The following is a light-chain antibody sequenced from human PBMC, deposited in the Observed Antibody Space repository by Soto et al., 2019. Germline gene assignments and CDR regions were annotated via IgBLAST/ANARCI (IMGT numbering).Light chain of an antibody. V-gene: IGLV1-44*01. CDR1: SSNIGTIS. Sequence: QSVLTQPHSASGTPGQRVTIFCPGTSSNIGTISVHWFQQLPGTAPKLLISTTNQRPSGVPERFSGSKSGTSASLAISGLQSEDEADYYCAAWDDSLNGHVFRTGTKVTVL. J-gene: IGLJ1*01. CDR3: AAWDDSLNGHV. CDR2: TTN.